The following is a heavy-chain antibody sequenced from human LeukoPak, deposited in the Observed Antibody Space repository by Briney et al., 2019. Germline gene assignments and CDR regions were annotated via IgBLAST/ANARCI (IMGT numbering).Heavy chain of an antibody. CDR3: ARLLGGSYSNYFDY. J-gene: IGHJ4*02. D-gene: IGHD1-26*01. V-gene: IGHV1-2*02. Sequence: ASVKVSCKASGYTFTGYYMHWVRQAPGQGLEWMGWINPNSVGTNYPQKFQGRVTMTRYTPTSTAYMELSRLRSDDTAVYYCARLLGGSYSNYFDYWGQGTLVTVSS. CDR1: GYTFTGYY. CDR2: INPNSVGT.